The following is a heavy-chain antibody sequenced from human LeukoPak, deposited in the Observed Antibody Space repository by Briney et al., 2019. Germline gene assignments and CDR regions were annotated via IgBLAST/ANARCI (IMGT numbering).Heavy chain of an antibody. V-gene: IGHV3-30*18. CDR2: ISYGGSNK. D-gene: IGHD3-10*01. CDR1: GFTFSSYG. CDR3: AKAVRQYGSGTYSNWFDP. Sequence: GGSLRLSCAASGFTFSSYGMHGVRQAPGKGLEWVAVISYGGSNKYYADSVKGRFTISRDNSKNTLYLQMNSLRAEDTAVYYCAKAVRQYGSGTYSNWFDPWGQGTLVTVSS. J-gene: IGHJ5*02.